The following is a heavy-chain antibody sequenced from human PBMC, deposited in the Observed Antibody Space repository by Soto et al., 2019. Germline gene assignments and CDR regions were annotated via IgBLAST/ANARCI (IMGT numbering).Heavy chain of an antibody. CDR3: ARIAAAGGFFFDY. CDR2: IKQDGSEK. J-gene: IGHJ4*02. Sequence: GRSLRLSCAASGFTFSSYWMSWVRQAPGKGLEWVANIKQDGSEKYYVDSVKGRFTISRDNAKNSLYLQMNSLRAEDTAVYYCARIAAAGGFFFDYWGQGTLVTVSS. V-gene: IGHV3-7*05. CDR1: GFTFSSYW. D-gene: IGHD6-13*01.